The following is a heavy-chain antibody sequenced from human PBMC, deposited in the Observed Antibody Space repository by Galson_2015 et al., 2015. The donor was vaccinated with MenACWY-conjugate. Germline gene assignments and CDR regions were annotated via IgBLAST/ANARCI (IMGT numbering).Heavy chain of an antibody. V-gene: IGHV3-33*01. CDR3: ARDPGSDAPIDH. J-gene: IGHJ4*02. Sequence: SLRLSCAASGFSFSSYGIHWVRQAPGKGPEWVAVIWHDGTNKYYADSVKGRFTISRDNSQNTLYLQMNSLRAEDSAVYYCARDPGSDAPIDHWGQGTLVTVSS. CDR2: IWHDGTNK. D-gene: IGHD2-2*01. CDR1: GFSFSSYG.